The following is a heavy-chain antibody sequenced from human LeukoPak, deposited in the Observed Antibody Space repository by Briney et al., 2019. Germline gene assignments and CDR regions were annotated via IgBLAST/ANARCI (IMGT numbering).Heavy chain of an antibody. J-gene: IGHJ6*03. V-gene: IGHV4-61*02. D-gene: IGHD1-7*01. CDR3: ARVQRNWNYGPWAAYYMDV. CDR1: GGSISSGSYY. CDR2: IYTSGST. Sequence: SETLSLTCTASGGSISSGSYYWSWIRQPAGKGLEWIGRIYTSGSTNYNPSLKSRVTISVDTSKNQFSLKLSSVTAADTAVYYCARVQRNWNYGPWAAYYMDVWGKGTTVTVSS.